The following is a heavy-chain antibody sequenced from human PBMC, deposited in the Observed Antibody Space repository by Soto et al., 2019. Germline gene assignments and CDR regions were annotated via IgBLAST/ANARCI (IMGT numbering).Heavy chain of an antibody. J-gene: IGHJ6*02. CDR3: AGDLDREMPEAGMDV. D-gene: IGHD2-2*01. Sequence: QVQLVESGGGLVKPGGSLRLSCAASGFTFSDSYMTWIRQVPGKGLEWVSYISSNGYTIDYADSVKGRFTISRDNAKKSLYLQMNSLRAEDTAVYYCAGDLDREMPEAGMDVWGQGTTVTVSS. CDR2: ISSNGYTI. CDR1: GFTFSDSY. V-gene: IGHV3-11*01.